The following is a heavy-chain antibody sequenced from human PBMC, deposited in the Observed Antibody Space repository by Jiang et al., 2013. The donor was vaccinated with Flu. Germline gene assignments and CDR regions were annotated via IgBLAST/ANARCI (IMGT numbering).Heavy chain of an antibody. CDR3: AREVDATLIRGYYFDY. J-gene: IGHJ4*02. D-gene: IGHD3-16*01. Sequence: GPGLVKPSQTLSLTCTVSGGSIRNSDYYWSWIRQHPGKGLQLIGNIYYSGTTYYNPSLKGRVTISVDTSKNQFSLKLSSVTAADTAIYYCAREVDATLIRGYYFDYWAREPGHRLL. CDR2: IYYSGTT. V-gene: IGHV4-31*03. CDR1: GGSIRNSDYY.